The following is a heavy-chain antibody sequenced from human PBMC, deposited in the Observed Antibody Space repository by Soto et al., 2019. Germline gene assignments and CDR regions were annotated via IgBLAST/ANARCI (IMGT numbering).Heavy chain of an antibody. J-gene: IGHJ6*03. CDR2: TYYRSKWYN. CDR3: ARAPWSSGWDYYYYYYMDV. D-gene: IGHD6-19*01. Sequence: SQTLSLICAISGDSVSSNSAAWNWIRQSPSRGLEWLGRTYYRSKWYNDYAVSVKSRITINPDTSKNQFSLQLNSVTPEDTAVYYCARAPWSSGWDYYYYYYMDVWGKGTTVTVSS. CDR1: GDSVSSNSAA. V-gene: IGHV6-1*01.